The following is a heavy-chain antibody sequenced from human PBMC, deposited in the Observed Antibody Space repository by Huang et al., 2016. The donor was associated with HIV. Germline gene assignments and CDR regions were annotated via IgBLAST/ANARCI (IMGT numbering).Heavy chain of an antibody. CDR2: INHLGIP. CDR3: ARDATKNPRGWFDP. V-gene: IGHV4-34*02. Sequence: QVHLQQWGAGLLKSAETLSLTCAVSGGSLSGYYWSWLRQTPGTGLELIGEINHLGIPNYNPSLKSRVSISMDGSKKQFSLKLRSISDADTAVYFCARDATKNPRGWFDPWGQGTLVTVSS. D-gene: IGHD3-10*01. CDR1: GGSLSGYY. J-gene: IGHJ5*02.